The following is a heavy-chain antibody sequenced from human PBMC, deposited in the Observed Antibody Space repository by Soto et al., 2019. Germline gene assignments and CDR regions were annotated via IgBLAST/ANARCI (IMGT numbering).Heavy chain of an antibody. CDR3: ARFSSSRRGDYYYYGMDV. V-gene: IGHV4-59*01. CDR1: GGSISSYY. CDR2: IYYSGST. Sequence: SATLSLTCTVSGGSISSYYWSWIRQPPGKGLEWIGYIYYSGSTNYNPSLKSRVTISVDTSKNQFSLKLSSVTAADTAVYYCARFSSSRRGDYYYYGMDVWGQGTTVTVSS. J-gene: IGHJ6*02. D-gene: IGHD6-6*01.